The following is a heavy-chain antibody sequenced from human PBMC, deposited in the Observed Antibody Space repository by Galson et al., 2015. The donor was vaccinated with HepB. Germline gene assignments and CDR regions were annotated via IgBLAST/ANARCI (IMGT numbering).Heavy chain of an antibody. J-gene: IGHJ6*03. Sequence: TLSLTCTVSGGSIISYYWSWIRQSPGKGLAWIGKIYYSGDTNYNPSLKSRVTISVDTSKNQFSLRLSSVTAADTAVYYCAAGGGAFTTYYMDVWGKGTTVTVSS. D-gene: IGHD3-16*01. V-gene: IGHV4-59*01. CDR2: IYYSGDT. CDR3: AAGGGAFTTYYMDV. CDR1: GGSIISYY.